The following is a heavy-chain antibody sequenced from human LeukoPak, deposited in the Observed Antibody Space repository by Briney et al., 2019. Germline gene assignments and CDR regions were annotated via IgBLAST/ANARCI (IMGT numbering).Heavy chain of an antibody. Sequence: SETLSLTCSVSGGSISSYYWNWIRQTPGKGLEWIGYIYYSGITNYNPSLKSRVTISVDTSKNQFSLKLSSVTAADTAVYYCARVPTLTFFDYWGQGTLVTVSS. CDR1: GGSISSYY. CDR2: IYYSGIT. CDR3: ARVPTLTFFDY. V-gene: IGHV4-59*08. D-gene: IGHD4-17*01. J-gene: IGHJ4*02.